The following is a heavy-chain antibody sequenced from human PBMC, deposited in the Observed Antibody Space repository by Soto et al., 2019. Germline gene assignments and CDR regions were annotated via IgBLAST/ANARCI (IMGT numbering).Heavy chain of an antibody. CDR3: AKDLSGGADINYFDY. CDR1: GFSFSSYA. J-gene: IGHJ4*02. V-gene: IGHV3-64D*06. CDR2: ISSNGGST. Sequence: WGSLRLSCSASGFSFSSYAMHWVRQATGKGLEYVSAISSNGGSTYYADSVKGRFTISRDNSKNTLYLQMSSLRAEDTAVYYCAKDLSGGADINYFDYWGQGTLGTVSS. D-gene: IGHD3-16*01.